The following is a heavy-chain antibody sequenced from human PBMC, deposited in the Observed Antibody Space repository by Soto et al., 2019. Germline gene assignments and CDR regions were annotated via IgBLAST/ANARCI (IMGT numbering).Heavy chain of an antibody. Sequence: QVQLVQSGAEVKKPGSSVKVSCKASGGTFSSYAISWVRQAPGQGLEWMGWISCYNGKTKYAQKVQGRVTMTTDTSTSTAYMEVRSLRSDDTAIYYCARDAPPPELRFLEWHNYDYNGMDVWGQGTTVTVSS. CDR1: GGTFSSYA. V-gene: IGHV1-18*01. CDR2: ISCYNGKT. J-gene: IGHJ6*02. CDR3: ARDAPPPELRFLEWHNYDYNGMDV. D-gene: IGHD3-3*01.